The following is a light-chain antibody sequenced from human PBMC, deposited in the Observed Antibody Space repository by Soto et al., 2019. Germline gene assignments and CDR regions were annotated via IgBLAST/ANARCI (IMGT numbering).Light chain of an antibody. CDR1: SSDVGAYNY. CDR2: DVN. Sequence: QSALTQPRSVSGSPGQSVAISCTGTSSDVGAYNYVSWYQQHPGKAPELILYDVNKRPSGVPDRFSGSKSGNTASLTISGLQAGDEADYYCCSYAGTYTYMVFGGGTKLTVL. J-gene: IGLJ2*01. V-gene: IGLV2-11*01. CDR3: CSYAGTYTYMV.